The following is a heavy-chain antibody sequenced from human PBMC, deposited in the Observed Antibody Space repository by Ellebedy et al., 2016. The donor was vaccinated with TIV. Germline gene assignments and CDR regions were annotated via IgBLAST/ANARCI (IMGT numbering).Heavy chain of an antibody. CDR1: GGTFSSYP. J-gene: IGHJ4*02. V-gene: IGHV1-69*04. Sequence: AASVKVSCKASGGTFSSYPISWVRQAPGQGLEWMGRIIPILGLASYAQKFKGRVTMTRDTSTSTVYMELSSLRSDDTAVYYCGRDDVLVTAALFYFHYWGQGTLVTVSS. CDR3: GRDDVLVTAALFYFHY. CDR2: IIPILGLA. D-gene: IGHD2-2*01.